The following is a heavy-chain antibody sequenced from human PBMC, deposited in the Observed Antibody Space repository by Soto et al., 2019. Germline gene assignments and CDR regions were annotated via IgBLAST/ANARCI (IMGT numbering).Heavy chain of an antibody. J-gene: IGHJ5*02. D-gene: IGHD6-13*01. CDR3: PRIIAAASNWCER. V-gene: IGHV4-31*03. CDR1: GASITSAGYY. Sequence: TLSLTCTVSGASITSAGYYWSWIRQHPGKGLEWIGYIYSSGSTYYNPSLKSRVNISLDTSKNQFSLKVSSVTVADTAVYYCPRIIAAASNWCERWGQGAMVTVSS. CDR2: IYSSGST.